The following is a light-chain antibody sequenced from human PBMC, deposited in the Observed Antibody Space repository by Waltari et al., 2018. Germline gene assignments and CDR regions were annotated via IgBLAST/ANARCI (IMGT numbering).Light chain of an antibody. CDR3: SSYAGSHTVLL. CDR2: EAS. V-gene: IGLV2-8*01. CDR1: SIDIGGYPY. Sequence: QSALPQPPSASGSPGQSVTTSCTGTSIDIGGYPYVSWYQQHPGEAPKLIIFEASKRSSGVPDRFSGSKAGNTASLTVSGLQADGEADYYCSSYAGSHTVLLFGGGTKLTVL. J-gene: IGLJ2*01.